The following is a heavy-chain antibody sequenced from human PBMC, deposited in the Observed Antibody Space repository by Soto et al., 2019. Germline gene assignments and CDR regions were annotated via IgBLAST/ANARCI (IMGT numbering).Heavy chain of an antibody. CDR2: IIPIFGSA. CDR1: GGTISSYA. J-gene: IGHJ6*02. V-gene: IGHV1-69*13. Sequence: SVKVSCKASGGTISSYAISRWRQAPGKALEWMGGIIPIFGSANYAQKFQGRVTITADESTSTAYMELSSLRSEDTPVYYCARDFIALCSSRSCANNIYYYGMDVWGQGTTV. CDR3: ARDFIALCSSRSCANNIYYYGMDV. D-gene: IGHD2-2*01.